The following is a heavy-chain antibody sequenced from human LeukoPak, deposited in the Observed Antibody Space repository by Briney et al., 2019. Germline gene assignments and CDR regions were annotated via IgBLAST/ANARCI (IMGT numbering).Heavy chain of an antibody. CDR2: ISSSGSTI. CDR3: ARVLLWFGSAGWFDP. J-gene: IGHJ5*02. CDR1: GFTFSSYE. Sequence: PGGSLRLSRAASGFTFSSYEMNWVRQAPGKGLEWVSYISSSGSTIYYADSVKGRFTISRDNAKNSLYLQMNSLRAEDTAVYYCARVLLWFGSAGWFDPWGQRTLVTVSS. D-gene: IGHD3-10*01. V-gene: IGHV3-48*03.